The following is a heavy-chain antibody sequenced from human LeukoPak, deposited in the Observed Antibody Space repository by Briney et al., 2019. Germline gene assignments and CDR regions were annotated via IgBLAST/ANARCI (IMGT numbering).Heavy chain of an antibody. V-gene: IGHV3-23*01. Sequence: GGSLRLSCAASGFTFSSYAMSWVRQAPGKGLEWVSAISGSGGSTYYADSVKGRFTISRDNSENTLYLQMNSLRAEDTAVYYCAKDQRRNYGMDVWGQGTTVTVSS. CDR2: ISGSGGST. J-gene: IGHJ6*02. CDR3: AKDQRRNYGMDV. CDR1: GFTFSSYA.